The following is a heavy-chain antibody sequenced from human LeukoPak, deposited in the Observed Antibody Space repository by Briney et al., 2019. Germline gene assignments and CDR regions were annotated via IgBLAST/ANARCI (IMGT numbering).Heavy chain of an antibody. CDR2: IYTSGST. V-gene: IGHV4-4*07. J-gene: IGHJ4*02. D-gene: IGHD6-13*01. Sequence: SETLSLTCTVSGDSISSFYWSWIRQPAGKGLEWIGHIYTSGSTNYSPSLKSRVTMSVDTSKNQFSLKLSSVTAADTAVYYCARDVLAATGSFDYWGQGTQVTVSS. CDR1: GDSISSFY. CDR3: ARDVLAATGSFDY.